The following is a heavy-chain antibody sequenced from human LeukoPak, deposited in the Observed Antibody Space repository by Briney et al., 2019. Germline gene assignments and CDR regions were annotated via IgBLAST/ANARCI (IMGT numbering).Heavy chain of an antibody. D-gene: IGHD3-16*02. J-gene: IGHJ5*02. Sequence: GGSLRLSCAASGFTLSTYAMNWVRQAPGKGLEWVSYISSSGSTIYYADSVKGRFTISRDNAKNSLYLQMNSLRAEDTAVYYCARAYYDYVWGSYRYQGFDPWGQGTLVTVSS. V-gene: IGHV3-48*03. CDR2: ISSSGSTI. CDR1: GFTLSTYA. CDR3: ARAYYDYVWGSYRYQGFDP.